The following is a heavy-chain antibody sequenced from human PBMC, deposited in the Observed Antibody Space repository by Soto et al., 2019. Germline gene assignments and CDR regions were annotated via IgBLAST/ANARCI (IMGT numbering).Heavy chain of an antibody. CDR1: GFTFDDYA. J-gene: IGHJ4*02. CDR3: ARVVPAAHGSDY. V-gene: IGHV3-9*01. D-gene: IGHD2-2*01. Sequence: GGSLRLSCAASGFTFDDYAMHWVRQAPGKGLEWVSGISWNSGSIGYADSVKGRFTISRDNAKNSLYLQMNSLRAEDTALYYCARVVPAAHGSDYWGQGTLVTVSS. CDR2: ISWNSGSI.